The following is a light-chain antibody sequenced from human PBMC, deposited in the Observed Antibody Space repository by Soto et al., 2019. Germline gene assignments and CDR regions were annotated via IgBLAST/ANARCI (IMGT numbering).Light chain of an antibody. CDR1: QSFSNN. Sequence: EIMMTQSPATLSVSPGERATLSCRASQSFSNNLAWYQQKPGQAPRLLIYYASTRATGIPARFSGSGSGTEFTLTISSLQSEDFALYYCQQYNNWPHITFGQGTRLEIK. V-gene: IGKV3-15*01. CDR2: YAS. J-gene: IGKJ5*01. CDR3: QQYNNWPHIT.